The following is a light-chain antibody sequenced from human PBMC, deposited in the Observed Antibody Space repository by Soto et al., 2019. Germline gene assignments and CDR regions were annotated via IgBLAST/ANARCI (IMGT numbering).Light chain of an antibody. J-gene: IGKJ4*01. Sequence: DIVMTQSPDSLAVSLGERATINCKSSQSVLYSSNNKNYLGWYQQKVGQPPKLLIYWASTRESGVPDRFSGSGSGTDFPLTISSLQAEDVAVYYWQQDYSKPLTFGGGTKVEIK. CDR3: QQDYSKPLT. CDR1: QSVLYSSNNKNY. V-gene: IGKV4-1*01. CDR2: WAS.